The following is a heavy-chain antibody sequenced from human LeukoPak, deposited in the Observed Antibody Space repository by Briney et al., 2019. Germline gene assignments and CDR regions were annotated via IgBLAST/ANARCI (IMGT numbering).Heavy chain of an antibody. CDR3: ARDTVSGSYYSEYFQH. Sequence: ASVKVSCKVSGYTLTELSMHWVRQAPGRGLEWMGGFDPEDGETIYAQKFQGRVTMTEDTSTDTAYMELSSLRSEDTAVYYCARDTVSGSYYSEYFQHWGQGTLVTVSS. CDR2: FDPEDGET. CDR1: GYTLTELS. V-gene: IGHV1-24*01. D-gene: IGHD1-26*01. J-gene: IGHJ1*01.